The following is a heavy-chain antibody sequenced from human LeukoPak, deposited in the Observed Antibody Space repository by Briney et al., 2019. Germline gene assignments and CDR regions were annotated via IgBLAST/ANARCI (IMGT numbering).Heavy chain of an antibody. CDR1: GGSISSGGYY. Sequence: PSQTLSLTCTVSGGSISSGGYYWSWIRQPPGKGLEWIGYIYHSGSTYYNPSLKSRVSISVDRSKNQFSLKLSSVTAADTAVYYCARDELLWFGELLSRFNFDYWGQGTLVTVSS. CDR3: ARDELLWFGELLSRFNFDY. D-gene: IGHD3-10*01. J-gene: IGHJ4*02. CDR2: IYHSGST. V-gene: IGHV4-30-2*01.